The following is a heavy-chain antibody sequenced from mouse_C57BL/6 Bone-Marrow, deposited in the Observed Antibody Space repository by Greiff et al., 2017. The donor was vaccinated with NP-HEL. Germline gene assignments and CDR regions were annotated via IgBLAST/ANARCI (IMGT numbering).Heavy chain of an antibody. V-gene: IGHV1-64*01. CDR2: IHPNSGST. CDR1: GYTFTSYW. Sequence: QVHVKQPGAELVKPGASVKLSCKASGYTFTSYWMHWVKQRPGQGLEWIGMIHPNSGSTNYNEKFKSKATLTVDKSSSTAYMQLSSLTSEDSAVYYCARRGLLLRYYFDYWGQGTTLTVSS. CDR3: ARRGLLLRYYFDY. J-gene: IGHJ2*01. D-gene: IGHD1-1*01.